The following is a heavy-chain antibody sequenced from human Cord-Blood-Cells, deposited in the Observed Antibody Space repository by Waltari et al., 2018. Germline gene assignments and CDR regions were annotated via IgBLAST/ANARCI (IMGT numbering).Heavy chain of an antibody. CDR1: GGSISSYY. Sequence: QVQLQESGPGLVKPSETLSLTCTVSGGSISSYYWSWIRQPPGKGLEWIGYIYYSGSTNYNPSLKSRVTISVDTSKNQFSLMLSSVTAADTAVYYCAREVYSNPYWYFDLWGRGTLVTVSS. CDR3: AREVYSNPYWYFDL. CDR2: IYYSGST. J-gene: IGHJ2*01. V-gene: IGHV4-59*01. D-gene: IGHD4-4*01.